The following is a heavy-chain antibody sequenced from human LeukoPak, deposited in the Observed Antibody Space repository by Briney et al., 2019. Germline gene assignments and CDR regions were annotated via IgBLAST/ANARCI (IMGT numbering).Heavy chain of an antibody. D-gene: IGHD2-2*01. V-gene: IGHV1-18*01. CDR3: ARVLAEWEDIVVVPAAMPPTAYYYYGMDV. J-gene: IGHJ6*02. CDR1: GYTFTSYG. Sequence: ALVKVSCKASGYTFTSYGISWVRQAPGQGLEWMGWISAYNGNTNYAQKLQGRVTMTTDTSTSTAYMGLRSLRSDDTAVYYCARVLAEWEDIVVVPAAMPPTAYYYYGMDVWGQGTTVTVSS. CDR2: ISAYNGNT.